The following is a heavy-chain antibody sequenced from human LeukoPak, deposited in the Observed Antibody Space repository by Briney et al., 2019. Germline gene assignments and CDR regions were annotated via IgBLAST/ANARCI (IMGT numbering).Heavy chain of an antibody. CDR1: GYSFTSQR. Sequence: GESLKISGQGPGYSFTSQRIGWVRQIPGKGLEWMGIVNRGDSDTIYSPSFQGQVTISADESTTTAFLQWSSLKASDNAMYYCARLRWRRGGGSSFDYWGQGALVTVSS. CDR3: ARLRWRRGGGSSFDY. V-gene: IGHV5-51*01. D-gene: IGHD3-10*01. CDR2: VNRGDSDT. J-gene: IGHJ4*02.